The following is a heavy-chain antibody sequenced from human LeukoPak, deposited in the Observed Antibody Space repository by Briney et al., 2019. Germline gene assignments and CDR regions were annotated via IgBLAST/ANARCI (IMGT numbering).Heavy chain of an antibody. V-gene: IGHV4-59*01. D-gene: IGHD3-22*01. CDR3: ARAYYYDSSGYHPLYYFDY. Sequence: PSETLSLTCTVSGGSISSYYWSWIRQPPGKGLEWIGYIYYSGSTNYNPSLKSRVTISVDTSKNQFSLKLSSVTAADTAVYYCARAYYYDSSGYHPLYYFDYWGQGTLVTVSS. J-gene: IGHJ4*02. CDR1: GGSISSYY. CDR2: IYYSGST.